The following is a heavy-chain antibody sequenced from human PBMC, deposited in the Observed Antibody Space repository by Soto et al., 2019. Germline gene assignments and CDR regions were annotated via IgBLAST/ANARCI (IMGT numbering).Heavy chain of an antibody. V-gene: IGHV4-31*03. Sequence: SETLSLTCTVSGGSISNGDYYWSWIRQHPGKGLEWIGNIYYSGSTYYNPSLKRRVTISVDTSENQFSLRLASVTAADTAVYFCARDGGRQEYGMDVWGQGTTVTVSS. CDR1: GGSISNGDYY. J-gene: IGHJ6*02. CDR3: ARDGGRQEYGMDV. CDR2: IYYSGST. D-gene: IGHD1-26*01.